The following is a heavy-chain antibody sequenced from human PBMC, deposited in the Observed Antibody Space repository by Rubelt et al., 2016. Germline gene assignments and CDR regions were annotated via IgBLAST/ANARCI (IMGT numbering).Heavy chain of an antibody. CDR2: INHSGST. CDR3: ARGRFGDSSHSYNWFDP. V-gene: IGHV4-4*02. CDR1: GFIFVNYA. Sequence: VQLLESGGGLVQPGGSLRLSCAASGFIFVNYAMGWVRQPPGKGLEWIGEINHSGSTNYNPSLKSRVNLSVDTSKNQFSLKLSSVTAADTAVYYCARGRFGDSSHSYNWFDPWGQGALVTVSS. J-gene: IGHJ5*02. D-gene: IGHD4-17*01.